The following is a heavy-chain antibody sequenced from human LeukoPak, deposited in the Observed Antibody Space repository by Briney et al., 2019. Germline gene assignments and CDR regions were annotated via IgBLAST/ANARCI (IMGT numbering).Heavy chain of an antibody. J-gene: IGHJ4*02. Sequence: PGGSLRLSCAASGFTFSSYAMSWVRQAPGKGLEWVSAISGGSSNTYYADSVKGRFTIFRDNSKNTLYLQMNSLRAEDTAVYYCARVRTMVRAVTGNLDYWGQGTLVTVSS. CDR3: ARVRTMVRAVTGNLDY. V-gene: IGHV3-23*01. CDR1: GFTFSSYA. D-gene: IGHD3-10*01. CDR2: ISGGSSNT.